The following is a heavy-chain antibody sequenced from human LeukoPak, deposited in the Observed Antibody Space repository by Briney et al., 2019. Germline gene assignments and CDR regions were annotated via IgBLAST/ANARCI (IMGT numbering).Heavy chain of an antibody. CDR1: GYTFTSYE. D-gene: IGHD2-15*01. CDR3: ARGVDYYYYMDV. Sequence: ASVTVSCTASGYTFTSYEINWVRQATGQGREWMGWMDPNSGNTRYAQKFQVRVTMTRNINTTNAYMELSRLKSADTAVYYCARGVDYYYYMDVWGKGTTVTVSS. J-gene: IGHJ6*03. V-gene: IGHV1-8*01. CDR2: MDPNSGNT.